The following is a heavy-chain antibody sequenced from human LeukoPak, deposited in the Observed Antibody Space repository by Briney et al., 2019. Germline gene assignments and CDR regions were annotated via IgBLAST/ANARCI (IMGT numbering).Heavy chain of an antibody. CDR1: GFTFSSYA. Sequence: GGSLRLSCAASGFTFSSYAMSWVRRAPGKGLQWVSSISGSGGSTDYADSVKGRFTISRDNSKSTLYLQMNSLRAEGTAVYYCAKVPREGYCSGGSCYVFYFDYWGQGTLVTVSS. CDR2: ISGSGGST. J-gene: IGHJ4*02. V-gene: IGHV3-23*01. CDR3: AKVPREGYCSGGSCYVFYFDY. D-gene: IGHD2-15*01.